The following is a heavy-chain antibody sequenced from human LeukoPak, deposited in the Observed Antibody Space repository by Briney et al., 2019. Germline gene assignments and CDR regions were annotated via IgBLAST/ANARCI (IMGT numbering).Heavy chain of an antibody. J-gene: IGHJ4*02. D-gene: IGHD5-24*01. CDR3: ARGDSRDGYNFAY. CDR1: GLIFSSYS. CDR2: ISSAGSYI. V-gene: IGHV3-21*01. Sequence: GGSLRLSCAASGLIFSSYSMNWVRQAPGKGLEWVSSISSAGSYIYYADSVKGRFTISRDNAKNSLYLQMNGLRAEDTAVYYCARGDSRDGYNFAYWGQGTLVTVSS.